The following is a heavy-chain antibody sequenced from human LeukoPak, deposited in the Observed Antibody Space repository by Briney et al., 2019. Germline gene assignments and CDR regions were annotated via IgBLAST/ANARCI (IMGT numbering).Heavy chain of an antibody. CDR1: GFSFTGYW. J-gene: IGHJ4*02. CDR3: ARERRHYGDYSSFDC. D-gene: IGHD4-17*01. CDR2: IDTTGDT. Sequence: GESLKISCKGSGFSFTGYWIGWVRQAAGKGLEWVSGIDTTGDTDYPGSVKGRFTISRENAKNVVYLQMNSLRDGDTALYYCARERRHYGDYSSFDCWGQGALVTVSS. V-gene: IGHV3-13*04.